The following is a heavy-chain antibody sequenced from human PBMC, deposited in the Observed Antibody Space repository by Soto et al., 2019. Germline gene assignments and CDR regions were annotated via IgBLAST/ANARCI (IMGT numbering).Heavy chain of an antibody. Sequence: PGGSLRLSCAASGFTFSPYEMSWVRQAPGKGLEWISYISSSGSTIHYADSVKGRFSISRDNAKKSLFLQMNSLRAEDTAVYYCANHYDFLSWFDPWGQGTLVTVSS. D-gene: IGHD3-3*01. J-gene: IGHJ5*02. CDR3: ANHYDFLSWFDP. V-gene: IGHV3-48*03. CDR2: ISSSGSTI. CDR1: GFTFSPYE.